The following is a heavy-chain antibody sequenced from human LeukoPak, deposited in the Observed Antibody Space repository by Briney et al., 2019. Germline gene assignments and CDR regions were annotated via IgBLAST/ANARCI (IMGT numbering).Heavy chain of an antibody. V-gene: IGHV4-4*07. J-gene: IGHJ6*03. Sequence: SETLSLTCTVSGGSISSYFRTWIRQPAGKGLEWIGRIYSNGITNYNPSIKSRVTMSIDTSKKEFSLKLSSVTAADTAIYYCASSSNFYYYYMDVWGKGTTVTVSS. CDR1: GGSISSYF. CDR2: IYSNGIT. CDR3: ASSSNFYYYYMDV.